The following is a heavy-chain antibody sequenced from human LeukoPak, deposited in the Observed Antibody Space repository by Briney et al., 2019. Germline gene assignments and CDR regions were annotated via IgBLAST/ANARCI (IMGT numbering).Heavy chain of an antibody. CDR2: IRSKAYGGTT. J-gene: IGHJ3*02. CDR1: EFTFGDFA. Sequence: GGPLRLSCTASEFTFGDFAMSWVHQAPGKGLEWVAFIRSKAYGGTTEYAASVKGRFLISRDDSKSIAYLHMNSLKTEDTALYYCTRFYNGLSVDIWGQGTMVTVSS. V-gene: IGHV3-49*04. CDR3: TRFYNGLSVDI. D-gene: IGHD2-8*01.